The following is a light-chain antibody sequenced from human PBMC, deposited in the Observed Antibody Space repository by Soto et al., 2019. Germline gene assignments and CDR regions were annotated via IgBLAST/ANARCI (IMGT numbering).Light chain of an antibody. Sequence: SYELTQPLSVSVALGQTARITCGGNNIGSKNVHWYQQKPGQAPVLVIYRDSNRPSGIPERFSGSNSGNTATLTISRAQAGDAADYYCQVWDSSTARVFGGGTTLTVL. J-gene: IGLJ3*02. CDR1: NIGSKN. CDR3: QVWDSSTARV. V-gene: IGLV3-9*01. CDR2: RDS.